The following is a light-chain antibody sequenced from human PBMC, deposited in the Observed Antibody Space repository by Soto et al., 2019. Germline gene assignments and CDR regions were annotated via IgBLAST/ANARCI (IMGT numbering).Light chain of an antibody. CDR3: SSYTSSSTSYV. CDR2: DVS. V-gene: IGLV2-14*01. Sequence: QSALTQPASVSGSPGQSITISCSGTSSDVGGYNYVSWYQQHPGKAPKFMIYDVSNRPSGVSNRFSGSKSGNTASLTISGLHAEDEADYYCSSYTSSSTSYVFGSGTKVTVL. CDR1: SSDVGGYNY. J-gene: IGLJ1*01.